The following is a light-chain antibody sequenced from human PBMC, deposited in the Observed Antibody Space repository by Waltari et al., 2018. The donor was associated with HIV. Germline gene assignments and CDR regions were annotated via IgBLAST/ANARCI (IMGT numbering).Light chain of an antibody. CDR2: WAA. J-gene: IGKJ2*01. CDR3: QQYYTTPQT. V-gene: IGKV4-1*01. Sequence: DIVMTQSPDSLAVSPGERATIHCKSRQSVLYSSNNKNFLAWYQPKPGQPPKLLISWAATREAGVPDRLRGSGSGTDFTLTSSSLQAEDVAVYYCQQYYTTPQTFGQGTKLEIK. CDR1: QSVLYSSNNKNF.